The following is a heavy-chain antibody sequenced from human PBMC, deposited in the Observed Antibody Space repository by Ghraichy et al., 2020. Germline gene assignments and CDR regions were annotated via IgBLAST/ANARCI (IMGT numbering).Heavy chain of an antibody. CDR3: ARDMPQAAPYGSVQEDY. CDR1: GYTFTGYY. CDR2: INPNSGGT. J-gene: IGHJ4*02. D-gene: IGHD3-10*01. V-gene: IGHV1-2*02. Sequence: ASVKVSCKASGYTFTGYYMHWVRQAPGQGLEWMGWINPNSGGTNYAQKFQGRVTMTRDTSISTAYMELSRLRSDDTAVYYCARDMPQAAPYGSVQEDYWGQGTLVTVSS.